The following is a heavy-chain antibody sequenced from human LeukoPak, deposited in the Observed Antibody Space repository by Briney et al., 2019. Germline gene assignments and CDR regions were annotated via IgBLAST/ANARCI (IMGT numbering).Heavy chain of an antibody. V-gene: IGHV3-21*01. CDR2: ISSSSSYT. D-gene: IGHD6-19*01. CDR1: GFIFSSYT. J-gene: IGHJ4*02. CDR3: AKDPRTGAVSGIFYFDY. Sequence: GGSLRLSCAASGFIFSSYTMNWVRQASGKGLEWVSSISSSSSYTYYADSVKGRFTISRDNSKNTLYLQMDSLRPEDTAVYYCAKDPRTGAVSGIFYFDYWGQGTLVTVSS.